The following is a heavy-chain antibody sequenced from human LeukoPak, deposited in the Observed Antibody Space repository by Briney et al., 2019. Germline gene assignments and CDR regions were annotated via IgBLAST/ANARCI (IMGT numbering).Heavy chain of an antibody. CDR1: GVSISASDYY. CDR3: ARGDSGSYDY. V-gene: IGHV4-39*01. D-gene: IGHD3-10*01. CDR2: IYYSGGT. J-gene: IGHJ4*02. Sequence: SETLSLTCTVSGVSISASDYYWGWVRQSPGKGLEWIGSIYYSGGTYYNPSLKGRVTISVDTSKNQFSLKLSSVTAADTAVYYCARGDSGSYDYWGQGTLVTVSS.